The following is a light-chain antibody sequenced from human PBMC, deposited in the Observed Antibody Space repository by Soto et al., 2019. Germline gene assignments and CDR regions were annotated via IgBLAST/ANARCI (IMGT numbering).Light chain of an antibody. J-gene: IGLJ1*01. CDR3: CSYTTSNTRQIV. V-gene: IGLV2-14*01. CDR2: DVS. Sequence: QSALTQPASVFGSPGQSITISCTGTSSDVGGYNYVSWYQQHPGKAPKFMIYDVSNRPSGVSNRFSGSKSGNTASLTISGLQAEDEADYYCCSYTTSNTRQIVFGTGTKVPVL. CDR1: SSDVGGYNY.